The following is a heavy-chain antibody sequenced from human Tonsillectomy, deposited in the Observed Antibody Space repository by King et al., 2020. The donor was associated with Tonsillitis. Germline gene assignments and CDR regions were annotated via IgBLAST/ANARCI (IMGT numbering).Heavy chain of an antibody. CDR2: ISGSGSTT. CDR1: GSTFSYYA. V-gene: IGHV3-23*04. D-gene: IGHD1-14*01. J-gene: IGHJ4*02. Sequence: VQLVESGGGFVQPGGSLRLSCAASGSTFSYYAMSWVRQAPGKGLEWVSAISGSGSTTYYADSVKGRFTISRDNSKNTLYLQMSSLRADDTAVCYCAKDHRDHYYFDCWGQGTLVTVSS. CDR3: AKDHRDHYYFDC.